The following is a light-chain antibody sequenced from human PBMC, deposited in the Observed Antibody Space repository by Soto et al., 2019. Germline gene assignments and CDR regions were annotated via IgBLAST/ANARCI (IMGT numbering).Light chain of an antibody. CDR3: QQYNDWPLT. J-gene: IGKJ4*01. CDR2: HAS. V-gene: IGKV3-15*01. CDR1: QNINNK. Sequence: EIVMTQSPATLSVSPGERATLSCRASQNINNKLAWYQQKPGQVPRLLIYHASTGATGIPARFSGSGSGTELTLTTSSVQSEDFAVYYCQQYNDWPLTFGGGTKVEIK.